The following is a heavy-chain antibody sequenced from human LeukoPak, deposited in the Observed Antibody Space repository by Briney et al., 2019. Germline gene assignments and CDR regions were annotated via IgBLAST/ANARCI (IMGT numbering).Heavy chain of an antibody. V-gene: IGHV1-69*01. CDR1: GGTFSSYA. CDR2: IIPIFGTA. Sequence: SVKVSCTASGGTFSSYAISWVRQAPGQGLEWMGGIIPIFGTANYAQKFQGRVTITADESTSTAYMELSSLRSEDTAVYYCARGLLRYYYYMDVWGKGTTVTISS. CDR3: ARGLLRYYYYMDV. J-gene: IGHJ6*03.